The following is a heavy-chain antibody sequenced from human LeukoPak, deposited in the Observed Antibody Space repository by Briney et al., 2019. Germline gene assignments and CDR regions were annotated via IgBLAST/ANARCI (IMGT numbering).Heavy chain of an antibody. V-gene: IGHV4-34*01. CDR2: INHSGST. CDR1: GGSFSGYY. D-gene: IGHD5-18*01. Sequence: SEILSLTCAVYGGSFSGYYWSWIRQPPGKGLEWIGEINHSGSTNYNPSLKSRVTISVDTSKNQFSLKLSSVTAADTAVYYCASRPRRDLRGYSYASDYWGQGTLVTVSS. CDR3: ASRPRRDLRGYSYASDY. J-gene: IGHJ4*02.